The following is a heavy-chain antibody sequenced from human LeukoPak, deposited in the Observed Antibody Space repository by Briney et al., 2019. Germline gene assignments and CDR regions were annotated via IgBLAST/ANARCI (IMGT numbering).Heavy chain of an antibody. V-gene: IGHV3-48*01. CDR1: GFIFSRYS. CDR2: ISSSSDNTI. J-gene: IGHJ4*02. D-gene: IGHD2-15*01. CDR3: ARVEFAA. Sequence: GGSLRLSCAASGFIFSRYSMNWVRQAPGKGLEWVSYISSSSDNTIYYADSVKGRFTISRDDSKNSLYLQMNSLKTEDTAVYYCARVEFAAWGQGTLVTVSS.